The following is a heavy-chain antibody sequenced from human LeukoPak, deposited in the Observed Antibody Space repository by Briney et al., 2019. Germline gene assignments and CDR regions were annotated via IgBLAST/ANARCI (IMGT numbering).Heavy chain of an antibody. CDR3: ARVRRVGATPFDY. CDR2: INHSGST. D-gene: IGHD1-26*01. Sequence: PSETLSLTCAVYGGSFSGYYWSWIRQPPGKGLEWIGEINHSGSTNYNPSLKSRVTISVDTSKNQFSLKLSSVTAADTAVYYCARVRRVGATPFDYWGQGTLVTVSS. V-gene: IGHV4-34*01. J-gene: IGHJ4*02. CDR1: GGSFSGYY.